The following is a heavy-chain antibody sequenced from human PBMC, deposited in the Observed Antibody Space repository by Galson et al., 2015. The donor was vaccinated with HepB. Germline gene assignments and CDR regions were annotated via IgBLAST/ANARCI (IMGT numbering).Heavy chain of an antibody. V-gene: IGHV3-33*01. Sequence: SLRLSCAASGFTFSSYGMHWVRQAPGKGLEWVAVIWYDGSNKYYADSVKGRFTISRDNSKNTLYLQMNSLRAEDTAVYYCARDIRIVGATTSIDYWGQGTLVTVSS. D-gene: IGHD1-26*01. CDR1: GFTFSSYG. CDR3: ARDIRIVGATTSIDY. J-gene: IGHJ4*02. CDR2: IWYDGSNK.